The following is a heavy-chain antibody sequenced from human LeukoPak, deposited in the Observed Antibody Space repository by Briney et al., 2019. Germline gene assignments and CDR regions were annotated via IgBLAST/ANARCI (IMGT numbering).Heavy chain of an antibody. Sequence: SETLSLTCSVSGVSISSSTYYWGWIRQPPGKGLEWIAGIHYGGSTYYSPSLKSRLTISIDPSKNQFSLKVRSVTAADTAVYYCAVLAQTYWGQGILVTVSS. V-gene: IGHV4-39*01. CDR2: IHYGGST. J-gene: IGHJ4*02. CDR1: GVSISSSTYY. CDR3: AVLAQTY.